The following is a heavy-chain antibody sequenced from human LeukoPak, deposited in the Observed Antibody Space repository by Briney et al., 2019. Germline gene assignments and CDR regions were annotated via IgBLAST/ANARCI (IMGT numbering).Heavy chain of an antibody. D-gene: IGHD3-22*01. CDR2: MRSKTQNYAT. CDR1: GFTFSDSG. V-gene: IGHV3-73*01. CDR3: TNYDDSSDLWGY. Sequence: GGSLRLSCAASGFTFSDSGMHWVRQAPGRGLEWVGRMRSKTQNYATAYAASVKGRFTISRDDSKNTAFLQMNSLKTEDTAVYYCTNYDDSSDLWGYWGQGTLVTVSS. J-gene: IGHJ4*02.